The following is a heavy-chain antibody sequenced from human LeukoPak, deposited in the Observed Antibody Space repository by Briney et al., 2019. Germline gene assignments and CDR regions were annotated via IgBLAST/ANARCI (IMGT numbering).Heavy chain of an antibody. CDR2: FHSDGSRT. Sequence: PGGSMRLSSAAYAFTFSSFWMHWVRQAQGKVLVWVSRFHSDGSRTSYADSVTGRFTISRDNAKNTMYLQMNSLRAEDMAVYYCARDHCSGGSCYVGGFDYWGQGTLVTVSS. CDR3: ARDHCSGGSCYVGGFDY. J-gene: IGHJ4*02. CDR1: AFTFSSFW. V-gene: IGHV3-74*01. D-gene: IGHD2-15*01.